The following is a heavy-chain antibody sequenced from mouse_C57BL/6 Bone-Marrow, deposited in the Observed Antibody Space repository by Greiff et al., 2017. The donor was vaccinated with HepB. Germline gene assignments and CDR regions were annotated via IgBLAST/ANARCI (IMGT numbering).Heavy chain of an antibody. CDR1: GFNITNTY. J-gene: IGHJ3*01. Sequence: EVQLQQSVAELVRPGASVKLSCTASGFNITNTYMHWVKQRPEQGLEWIGRIEPANGNTKYAPKFQGKATITADKSSNTAYLQLSSLTSEDAAIYYCARGVCDYAWFAYWGQGTLVTVSA. V-gene: IGHV14-3*01. CDR3: ARGVCDYAWFAY. D-gene: IGHD2-4*01. CDR2: IEPANGNT.